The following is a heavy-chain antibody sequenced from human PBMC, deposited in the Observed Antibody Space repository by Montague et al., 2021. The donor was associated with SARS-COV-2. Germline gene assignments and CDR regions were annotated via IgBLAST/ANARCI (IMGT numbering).Heavy chain of an antibody. CDR1: GGSISSGSYY. J-gene: IGHJ3*02. CDR2: IYTTGRT. Sequence: TLSLTCTVSGGSISSGSYYWSWIRQPAGKGLEWIGRIYTTGRTNYNPSLKSRVTISVDTSKNQFSLKLSSVTAADTAAYYCASERAYDYGSGTYPGGFDIWGQGTMVTVPS. D-gene: IGHD3-10*01. V-gene: IGHV4-61*02. CDR3: ASERAYDYGSGTYPGGFDI.